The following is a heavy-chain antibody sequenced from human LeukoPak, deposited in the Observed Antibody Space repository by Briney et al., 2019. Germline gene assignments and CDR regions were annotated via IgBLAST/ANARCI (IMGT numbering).Heavy chain of an antibody. CDR1: NYSFNSYG. Sequence: ASVKVSCNAFNYSFNSYGISWVRQAPGKGVGWGAWVNPYNGRILYSAKLQGRVTLTRDTTTATAYMELTSLKSDDTAVYYCARQLRWDQYYFDYWGQGTLVTVSS. V-gene: IGHV1-18*01. J-gene: IGHJ4*02. D-gene: IGHD4-23*01. CDR2: VNPYNGRI. CDR3: ARQLRWDQYYFDY.